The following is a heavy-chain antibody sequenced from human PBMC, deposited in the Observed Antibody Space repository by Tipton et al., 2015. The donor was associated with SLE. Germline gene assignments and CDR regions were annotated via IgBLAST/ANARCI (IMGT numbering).Heavy chain of an antibody. J-gene: IGHJ4*02. CDR3: AREAYSTSSGDYLDS. CDR2: IKQDGSEK. V-gene: IGHV3-7*01. CDR1: GFTFSNSW. D-gene: IGHD6-6*01. Sequence: GSLRLSCAASGFTFSNSWMTWVRQAPGKGLEWLANIKQDGSEKYYVDAVKGRFTISRDNAQNSRYLEMNTLRVEDTAVYYCAREAYSTSSGDYLDSWGQGTLVTVSS.